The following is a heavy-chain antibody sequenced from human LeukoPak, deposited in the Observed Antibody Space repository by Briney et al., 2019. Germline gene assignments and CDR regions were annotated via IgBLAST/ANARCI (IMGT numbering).Heavy chain of an antibody. CDR1: GFSLSTGGVG. Sequence: SGPTLFHPTPALTLTCTFSGFSLSTGGVGVGWVRQPPVKALQWLALIYGNDDKRYSASRKNRLTITKDTSKNQVVLTMTNMDPVDTATYYYIHDIPGGEGFQHWGQGTLVTVSS. J-gene: IGHJ1*01. CDR2: IYGNDDK. CDR3: IHDIPGGEGFQH. D-gene: IGHD3-16*01. V-gene: IGHV2-5*01.